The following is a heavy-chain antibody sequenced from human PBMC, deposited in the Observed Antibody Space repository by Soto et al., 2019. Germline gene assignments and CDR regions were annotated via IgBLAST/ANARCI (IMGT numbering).Heavy chain of an antibody. CDR3: AKCGYYYGMDV. J-gene: IGHJ6*02. CDR1: GFTFSDYH. V-gene: IGHV3-11*01. Sequence: QVQLVESGGGLVKPGGSLRLSCAASGFTFSDYHMSWIRQAPGKGLEWVSYISGSGSTKYYADSVKGRFTISWDNAKNSLYLQMNRLGAEDTAVYYCAKCGYYYGMDVWGQGTTVTVSS. CDR2: ISGSGSTK.